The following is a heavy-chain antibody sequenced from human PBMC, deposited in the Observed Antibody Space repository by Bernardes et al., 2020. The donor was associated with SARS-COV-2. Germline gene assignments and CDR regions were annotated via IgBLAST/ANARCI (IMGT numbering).Heavy chain of an antibody. CDR1: GGSISSYY. CDR3: ARAWGYCSSTSCYYYFDY. CDR2: IYYSGST. D-gene: IGHD2-2*01. J-gene: IGHJ4*02. Sequence: SQTLSLTCTVSGGSISSYYWSWIRQPPGKGLEWIGYIYYSGSTNYSPSLKSRVTISVDTSKNQFSLKLSSVTAADTAVYYCARAWGYCSSTSCYYYFDYWGQGTLVTVSS. V-gene: IGHV4-59*01.